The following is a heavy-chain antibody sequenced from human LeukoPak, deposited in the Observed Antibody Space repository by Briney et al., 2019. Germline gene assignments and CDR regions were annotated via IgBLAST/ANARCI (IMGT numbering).Heavy chain of an antibody. Sequence: GGSLRLSCAASGFTFSSYWMSWVRQAPGKGLEWVANIKQDGSEKYYVDSVKGRLTISRDNAKNSLYLQMNSLRAEDTAVYYCARVKGYDFWSGSPLLDYWGQGTLVTVSS. CDR1: GFTFSSYW. D-gene: IGHD3-3*01. V-gene: IGHV3-7*01. CDR3: ARVKGYDFWSGSPLLDY. J-gene: IGHJ4*02. CDR2: IKQDGSEK.